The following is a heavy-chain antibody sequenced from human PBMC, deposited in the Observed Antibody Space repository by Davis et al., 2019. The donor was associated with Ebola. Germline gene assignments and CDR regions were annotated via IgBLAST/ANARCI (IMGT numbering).Heavy chain of an antibody. V-gene: IGHV1-2*04. CDR3: ARESIAARRYYYGMDV. D-gene: IGHD6-6*01. CDR2: INPNSGGT. CDR1: RYTFTSYY. J-gene: IGHJ6*02. Sequence: AASVTVSCKASRYTFTSYYMHWVRQAPGQGLEWMGWINPNSGGTNYAQQFQGWVTMTRDTSISTAYMELSRLRSDDTAVYYCARESIAARRYYYGMDVWGQGTTVTVSS.